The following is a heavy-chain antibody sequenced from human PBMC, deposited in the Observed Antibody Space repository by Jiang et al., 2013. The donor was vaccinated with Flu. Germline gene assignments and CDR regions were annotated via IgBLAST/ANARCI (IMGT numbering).Heavy chain of an antibody. CDR3: ARSIIDQLLSSTPFDY. J-gene: IGHJ4*02. V-gene: IGHV1-3*01. CDR2: INADNGNT. Sequence: GAEVKKPGASVKVSCKTSGYTFTNYALQWVRQAPGQRLESMGWINADNGNTQYSHKFEDRVTITRDTSASTAYMELSSLRSEDTAVYYCARSIIDQLLSSTPFDYWGQGTLVTVSS. D-gene: IGHD2-2*01. CDR1: GYTFTNYA.